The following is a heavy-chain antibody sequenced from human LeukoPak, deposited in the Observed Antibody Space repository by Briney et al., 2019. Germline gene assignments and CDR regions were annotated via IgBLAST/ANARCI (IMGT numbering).Heavy chain of an antibody. V-gene: IGHV4-59*12. CDR2: MFYNGST. Sequence: SETLSLTCTVSGDSIGGSYLSWFRQPPGKGLEWIGFMFYNGSTNYNPSLRSRVTISVDTSKTQFSLKLSSVTAADTAVYYCPRASSSGWYGLPTGGFDYWGQGTLVTVSS. CDR1: GDSIGGSY. CDR3: PRASSSGWYGLPTGGFDY. D-gene: IGHD6-19*01. J-gene: IGHJ4*02.